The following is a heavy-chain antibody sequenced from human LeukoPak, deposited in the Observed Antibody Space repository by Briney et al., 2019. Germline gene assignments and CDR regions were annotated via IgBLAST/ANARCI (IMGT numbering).Heavy chain of an antibody. CDR2: ISYDGSNK. V-gene: IGHV3-30-3*01. CDR1: GFTFSSYA. Sequence: GGSLRLPCAASGFTFSSYAMHWVRQAPGKGLEWVAVISYDGSNKYYADSVKGRFTISRDNSKNTLYLQMNSLRAEDTAVYYCARGPPSWGYDYWGPGTLVTVSS. CDR3: ARGPPSWGYDY. J-gene: IGHJ4*02. D-gene: IGHD2-2*01.